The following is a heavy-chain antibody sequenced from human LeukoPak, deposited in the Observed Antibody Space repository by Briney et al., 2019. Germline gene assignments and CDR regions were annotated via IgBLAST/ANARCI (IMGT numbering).Heavy chain of an antibody. D-gene: IGHD5-24*01. CDR2: ITGKGSQT. V-gene: IGHV3-23*01. J-gene: IGHJ4*02. CDR1: GFTFSSYA. CDR3: AREGNYRQDFVY. Sequence: PGGSLRLSCAASGFTFSSYAMSWVRQAPGKGLEWVSSITGKGSQTYYADSVKGRLIISRDNSKSTLYLQMNSLRADDTAVYYCAREGNYRQDFVYWGQGTLVTVSS.